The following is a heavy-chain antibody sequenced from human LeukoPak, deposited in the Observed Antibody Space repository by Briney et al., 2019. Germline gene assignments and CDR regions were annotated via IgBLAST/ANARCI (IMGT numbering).Heavy chain of an antibody. D-gene: IGHD5-18*01. CDR3: ARDLRGYSYGYDAV. Sequence: GGSLRLSCAASGFTVSSNYMSWVRQAPGKGLEWVSVIYSGGSTYYADSVKGRFTISRDNSKNTLYLQMNSLRAEDTAVYYCARDLRGYSYGYDAVWGQGTLVTVPS. V-gene: IGHV3-53*01. CDR1: GFTVSSNY. J-gene: IGHJ4*02. CDR2: IYSGGST.